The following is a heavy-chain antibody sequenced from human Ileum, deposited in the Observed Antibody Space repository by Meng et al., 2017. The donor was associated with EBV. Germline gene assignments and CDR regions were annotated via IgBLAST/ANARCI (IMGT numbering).Heavy chain of an antibody. V-gene: IGHV4-61*03. J-gene: IGHJ4*02. Sequence: GQRLEPGPVRVKPSETLSITCTVSSGSVSSGDYHWSWIRQPPGKGLEWIGYILSGSTNYDPSLTNRVTISVDTSKNHFSLKLTSVTAADTAVYYCAGGRAGYGGYKTWGQGTLVTVSS. CDR3: AGGRAGYGGYKT. CDR1: SGSVSSGDYH. CDR2: ILSGST. D-gene: IGHD5-12*01.